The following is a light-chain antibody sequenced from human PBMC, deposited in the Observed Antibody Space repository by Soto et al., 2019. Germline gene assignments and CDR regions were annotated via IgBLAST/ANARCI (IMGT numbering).Light chain of an antibody. CDR1: QGINTF. J-gene: IGKJ1*01. V-gene: IGKV1-5*03. CDR2: KAS. CDR3: QHYNSYSEA. Sequence: IQLTQSPSSLSASVGERVTITCRASQGINTFLAWYQQKAGKAPKLLIYKASTLKSGVPSRFSGSGSGTEFTLTISSLQPDDFATYYCQHYNSYSEAFGQGTKVDIK.